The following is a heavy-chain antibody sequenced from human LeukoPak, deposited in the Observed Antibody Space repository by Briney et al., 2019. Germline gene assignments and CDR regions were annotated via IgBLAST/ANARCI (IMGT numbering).Heavy chain of an antibody. CDR1: GFFFSDYY. CDR3: ARGHGGNVDY. J-gene: IGHJ4*02. Sequence: PGGSLRLSCAASGFFFSDYYMTWIRQAPGKGLEWISYITSSSSFTNYADSVKGRFTISRDNAKNSLYLQMNSLRDEDTAVYYRARGHGGNVDYWGQGTPVTVSS. CDR2: ITSSSSFT. V-gene: IGHV3-11*05. D-gene: IGHD4-23*01.